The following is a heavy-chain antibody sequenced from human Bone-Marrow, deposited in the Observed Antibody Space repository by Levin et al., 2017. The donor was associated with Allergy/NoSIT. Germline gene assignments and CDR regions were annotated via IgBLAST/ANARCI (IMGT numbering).Heavy chain of an antibody. CDR3: AKAMEASSLFDS. J-gene: IGHJ4*02. D-gene: IGHD6-6*01. Sequence: GESLKISCVASGFTFDDYAMHWLRQAPGKGLEWVSLVSWDCGSTYYADSVKGRFSISRDNTKNSLYLHMNSLRPEDTAFYYCAKAMEASSLFDSWGRGTLVTVSS. CDR2: VSWDCGST. V-gene: IGHV3-43D*03. CDR1: GFTFDDYA.